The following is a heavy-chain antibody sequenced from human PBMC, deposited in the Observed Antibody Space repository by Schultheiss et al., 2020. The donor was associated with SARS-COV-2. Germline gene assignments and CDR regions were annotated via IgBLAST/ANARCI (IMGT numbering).Heavy chain of an antibody. V-gene: IGHV4-61*02. Sequence: SETLSLTCTVSGGSISSSSYYWSWIRQPAGKGLEWIGRIYTSGSTNYNPSLKSRVTISVDTSKNQFSLKLSSVTAADTAVYYCARERGAYSNYVDYWGQGTLVTVSS. CDR2: IYTSGST. D-gene: IGHD4-11*01. CDR3: ARERGAYSNYVDY. CDR1: GGSISSSSYY. J-gene: IGHJ4*02.